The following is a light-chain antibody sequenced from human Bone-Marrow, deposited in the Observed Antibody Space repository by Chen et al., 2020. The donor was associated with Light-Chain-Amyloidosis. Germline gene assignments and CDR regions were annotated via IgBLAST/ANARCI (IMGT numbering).Light chain of an antibody. V-gene: IGLV1-40*01. CDR1: SSNIGAGYD. CDR2: GNS. Sequence: QSVLTQPPSVSGAPGQRVTISRPGSSSNIGAGYDVHWYQQLPGTAPKLLIYGNSNRPSGVPDRFSGSKSGTSASLAITGLQAEDEADYYCQSYDSSLSGVVFGGGTKLTVL. J-gene: IGLJ2*01. CDR3: QSYDSSLSGVV.